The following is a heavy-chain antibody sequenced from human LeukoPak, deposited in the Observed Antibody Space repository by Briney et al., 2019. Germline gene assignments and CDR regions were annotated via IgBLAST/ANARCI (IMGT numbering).Heavy chain of an antibody. D-gene: IGHD7-27*01. V-gene: IGHV3-23*01. CDR1: GFTFSNYG. Sequence: GGSLRLSCAASGFTFSNYGMNWVRQAPGKGLEWLSGISPRGGGTYYADSVKGRFTISRDDSKNTLSLQMNSLRVEDTAVYYCARDLAWGAFGYWGQGTLVTVSS. J-gene: IGHJ4*02. CDR3: ARDLAWGAFGY. CDR2: ISPRGGGT.